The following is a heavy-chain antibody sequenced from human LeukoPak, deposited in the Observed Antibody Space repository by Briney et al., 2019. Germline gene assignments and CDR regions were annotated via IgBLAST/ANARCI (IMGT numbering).Heavy chain of an antibody. Sequence: SETLSLTCTVSGYSISSGYYWGWIRQPPGKGLEWIGSIYHSGRTYYNPSFKSRVTISVDTSKNQFSLKLSSVTAADTAVYYCASEEADYDSSGYFNWFDPWGQGTLVTVSS. CDR3: ASEEADYDSSGYFNWFDP. CDR1: GYSISSGYY. V-gene: IGHV4-38-2*02. D-gene: IGHD3-22*01. J-gene: IGHJ5*02. CDR2: IYHSGRT.